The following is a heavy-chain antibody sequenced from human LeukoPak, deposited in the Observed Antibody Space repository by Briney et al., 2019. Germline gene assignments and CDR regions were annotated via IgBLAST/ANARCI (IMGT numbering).Heavy chain of an antibody. CDR1: GFTFSSYE. CDR3: ARPLLGAFDI. Sequence: PGGSLRLSCAASGFTFSSYEMNWVRQAPGKGLEWVSYISSSGSTIYYADSVKGRFTISRDNAKNSLYLQMNSLRAEDTAVYYCARPLLGAFDIWGQGTMVTVSS. V-gene: IGHV3-48*03. CDR2: ISSSGSTI. J-gene: IGHJ3*02.